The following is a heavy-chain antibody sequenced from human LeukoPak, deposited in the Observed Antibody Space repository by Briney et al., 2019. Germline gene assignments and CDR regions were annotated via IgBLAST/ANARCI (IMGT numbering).Heavy chain of an antibody. Sequence: GGSLRLSCAASGFTFSSYWMSWVRQAPGKGLEWVANIKQDGSEKYYVDSVKGRFTISRDNAKNSLYLQMNSLRAEDTAVYYCARVRYYYDSSASADAFDIWGQGTMVTVSS. V-gene: IGHV3-7*03. CDR3: ARVRYYYDSSASADAFDI. D-gene: IGHD3-22*01. CDR2: IKQDGSEK. CDR1: GFTFSSYW. J-gene: IGHJ3*02.